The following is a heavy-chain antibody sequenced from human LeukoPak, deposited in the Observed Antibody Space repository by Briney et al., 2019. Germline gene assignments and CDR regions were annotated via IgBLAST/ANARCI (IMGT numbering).Heavy chain of an antibody. D-gene: IGHD5-18*01. Sequence: ASVKVSFKASGYTFTNYYMHWVRQAPGQGLEWMGIINPSGGSTSYAQKLQGRVTMTRDTYTSTVYMELSSLRSEDTAVYYCARFSYGGGRYFDYWGQGTLVTVSS. CDR1: GYTFTNYY. J-gene: IGHJ4*02. CDR2: INPSGGST. CDR3: ARFSYGGGRYFDY. V-gene: IGHV1-46*04.